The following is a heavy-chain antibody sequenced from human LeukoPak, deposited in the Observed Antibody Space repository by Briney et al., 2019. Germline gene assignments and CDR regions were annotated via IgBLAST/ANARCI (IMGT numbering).Heavy chain of an antibody. D-gene: IGHD5-18*01. CDR1: GFTFSTYS. CDR3: ARDPSSRGYTYGTPAFTFDI. J-gene: IGHJ3*02. CDR2: ISSDSSTI. V-gene: IGHV3-48*01. Sequence: GGSLRLSCAASGFTFSTYSINWVRQAPGKGLEWVSYISSDSSTIYYADSLKGRFTISRDNAKNSLSLLMNSLRAEDTAVYYCARDPSSRGYTYGTPAFTFDIWGQGTMVTVSS.